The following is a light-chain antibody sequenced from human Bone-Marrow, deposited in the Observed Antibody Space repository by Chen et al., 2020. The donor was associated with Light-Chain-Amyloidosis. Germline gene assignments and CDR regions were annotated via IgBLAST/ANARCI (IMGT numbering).Light chain of an antibody. Sequence: NFMLTQPHSVSESPGKTVIISCTRSSGSIATNYVQWYQQRPGSSPTTVIYEDDQRPSGVPDRSAGSIDRSSNYASHAITGLKTEDEADYYCQSYQGSSQGVFGGGTKLTVL. CDR1: SGSIATNY. J-gene: IGLJ3*02. CDR3: QSYQGSSQGV. V-gene: IGLV6-57*01. CDR2: EDD.